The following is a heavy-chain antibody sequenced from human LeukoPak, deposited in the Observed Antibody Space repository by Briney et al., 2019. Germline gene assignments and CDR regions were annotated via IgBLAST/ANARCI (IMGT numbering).Heavy chain of an antibody. CDR2: IYYSGST. J-gene: IGHJ4*02. Sequence: SSETLPLTCTVSGGSISSYYWRWIRQPPGKALEWIGYIYYSGSTNYNPSLKSRVTISVDTSKNQFSLKLSSVTAADTAVYYCARVRGYYDILTGYYIGALFDYWGQGTLVTVSS. D-gene: IGHD3-9*01. CDR1: GGSISSYY. CDR3: ARVRGYYDILTGYYIGALFDY. V-gene: IGHV4-59*01.